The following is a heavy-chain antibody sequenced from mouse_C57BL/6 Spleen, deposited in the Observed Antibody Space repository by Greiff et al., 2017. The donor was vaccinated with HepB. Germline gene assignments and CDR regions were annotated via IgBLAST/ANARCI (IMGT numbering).Heavy chain of an antibody. CDR3: ARMGSSGYGWFAY. J-gene: IGHJ3*01. CDR2: IYPGDGDT. Sequence: QVQLQQSGPELVKPGASVKISCKASGYVFSSSWMNWVKQRPGKGLEWIGRIYPGDGDTNYNGKFKGKATLTADKSSSTAYMQLSSLTSEDSAVYVCARMGSSGYGWFAYWGQGTLVTVSA. CDR1: GYVFSSSW. D-gene: IGHD3-2*02. V-gene: IGHV1-82*01.